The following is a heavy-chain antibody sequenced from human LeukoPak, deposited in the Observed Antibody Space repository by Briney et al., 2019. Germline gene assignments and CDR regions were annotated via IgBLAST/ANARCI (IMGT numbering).Heavy chain of an antibody. CDR3: ASARLGEFDY. CDR2: ISSSGSTI. Sequence: PGGSLRLSCAASGFTFSSYEMNWVRQAPGKGLEWVSYISSSGSTIYYTDSVKGRFTISRDNAKNSLYLQMNSLRAEDTAVYYCASARLGEFDYWGQGTLVTVSS. V-gene: IGHV3-48*03. D-gene: IGHD3-16*01. CDR1: GFTFSSYE. J-gene: IGHJ4*02.